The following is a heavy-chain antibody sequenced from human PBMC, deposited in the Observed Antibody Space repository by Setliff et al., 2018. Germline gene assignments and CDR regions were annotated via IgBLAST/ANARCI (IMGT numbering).Heavy chain of an antibody. J-gene: IGHJ3*02. Sequence: PSETLSLTCAVSGYSISSGGHYWSWIRQHPGKGLEWIGYIYYSGNTYYNPSLKSRVTISVDTSKNQFSLKLSSVTAADTAVYYCTRVPRFTDTRNAFDIWGQGTMVTVSS. D-gene: IGHD5-18*01. CDR3: TRVPRFTDTRNAFDI. CDR2: IYYSGNT. CDR1: GYSISSGGHY. V-gene: IGHV4-31*11.